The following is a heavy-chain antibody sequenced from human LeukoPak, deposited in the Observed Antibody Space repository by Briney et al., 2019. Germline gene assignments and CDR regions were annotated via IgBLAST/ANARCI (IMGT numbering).Heavy chain of an antibody. CDR1: GFTFSSYA. CDR3: GSYGYGALLDGMDV. CDR2: ISGSGGST. Sequence: GGSLRLSCAASGFTFSSYAMSWVRQAPGKGLEWVSAISGSGGSTYYADSVKGRFTISRDNAKNSLYLQMNSLRAEDTAVYYCGSYGYGALLDGMDVWGQGTTVTVSS. J-gene: IGHJ6*02. D-gene: IGHD5-18*01. V-gene: IGHV3-23*01.